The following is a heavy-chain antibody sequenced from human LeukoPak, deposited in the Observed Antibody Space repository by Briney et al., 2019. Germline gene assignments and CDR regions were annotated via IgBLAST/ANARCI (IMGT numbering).Heavy chain of an antibody. CDR1: GYTFTCYY. V-gene: IGHV1-2*02. CDR2: INPNSGGT. CDR3: AREGSIVATRGFDP. D-gene: IGHD5-12*01. J-gene: IGHJ5*02. Sequence: ASVKVSCKASGYTFTCYYMHWVRQAPGQGLEWMGWINPNSGGTNYAQKFQGRVTMTRDTSISTAYMELSRLRSDDTAVYYCAREGSIVATRGFDPWGQGTLVTVSS.